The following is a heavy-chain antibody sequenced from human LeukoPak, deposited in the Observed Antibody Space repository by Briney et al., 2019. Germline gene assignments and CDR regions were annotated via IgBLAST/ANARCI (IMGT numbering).Heavy chain of an antibody. V-gene: IGHV3-11*01. CDR1: GFTFSDYQ. Sequence: SGGSLRLSCAASGFTFSDYQMSWIRQAPGKGLQWISYITHSGRSIYYTDSVKGRFTISRDNAKNALFLQMDSPRAEDTAVYYCAGVRSGSYFTFEFWGQGTVVTVSS. CDR3: AGVRSGSYFTFEF. CDR2: ITHSGRSI. J-gene: IGHJ3*01. D-gene: IGHD1-26*01.